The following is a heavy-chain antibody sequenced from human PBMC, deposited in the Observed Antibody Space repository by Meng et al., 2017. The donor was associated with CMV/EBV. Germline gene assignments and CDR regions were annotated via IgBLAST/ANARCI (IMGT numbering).Heavy chain of an antibody. CDR3: AHHPFYYDSISFDY. V-gene: IGHV2-5*01. D-gene: IGHD3-22*01. CDR2: IFLNYDK. Sequence: QITLKESGPTLVKHTQTLTLTCTFSGFSLSTSGVGVAWIRQAPGKALEWLALIFLNYDKRYSPSLRSRLTITKDTSKNQVVLTMTNMDPVDTATYYCAHHPFYYDSISFDYWGQGTLVTVSS. CDR1: GFSLSTSGVG. J-gene: IGHJ4*02.